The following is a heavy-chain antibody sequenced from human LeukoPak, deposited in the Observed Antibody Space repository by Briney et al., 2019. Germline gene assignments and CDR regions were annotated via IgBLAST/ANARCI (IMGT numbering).Heavy chain of an antibody. V-gene: IGHV1-69*04. CDR1: AYTFTAYH. CDR2: IIPILGIA. D-gene: IGHD3-22*01. CDR3: ARAKVVYYDSSGQGGFDY. Sequence: SVKVSCKASAYTFTAYHMHWVRQAPGQGLEWMGRIIPILGIANYAQKFQGRVTITADKSTSTAYMELSSLRSEDTAVYYCARAKVVYYDSSGQGGFDYWGQGTLVTVSS. J-gene: IGHJ4*02.